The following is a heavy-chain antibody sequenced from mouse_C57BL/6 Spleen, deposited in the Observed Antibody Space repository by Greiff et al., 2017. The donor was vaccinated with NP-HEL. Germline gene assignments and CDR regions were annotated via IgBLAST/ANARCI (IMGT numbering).Heavy chain of an antibody. CDR3: ARSPTTVVATRYYWYFDV. D-gene: IGHD1-1*01. Sequence: QVQLQQSGPELVKPGASVKISCKASGYAFSSSWMNWVKQRPGKGLEWIGRIYPGDGDTNYNGKFKGKATLTADKSSSTAYMQLSSLTSEDSAVYFCARSPTTVVATRYYWYFDVWGTGTTVTVSS. CDR2: IYPGDGDT. V-gene: IGHV1-82*01. CDR1: GYAFSSSW. J-gene: IGHJ1*03.